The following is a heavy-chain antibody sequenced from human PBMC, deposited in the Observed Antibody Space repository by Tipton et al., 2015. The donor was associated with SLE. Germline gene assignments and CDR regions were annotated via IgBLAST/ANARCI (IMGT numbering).Heavy chain of an antibody. Sequence: GLVKPSETLSLTCAVYGGSFSGYYWSWIRQPPGKGLEWIGEINHSGSTYYNPSLKSRVTISVDTSKNQFSLKLSSVAAADTAVYYCALFGGSKGYWGQGTLVTVSS. CDR1: GGSFSGYY. D-gene: IGHD4-23*01. J-gene: IGHJ4*02. CDR2: INHSGST. V-gene: IGHV4-34*01. CDR3: ALFGGSKGY.